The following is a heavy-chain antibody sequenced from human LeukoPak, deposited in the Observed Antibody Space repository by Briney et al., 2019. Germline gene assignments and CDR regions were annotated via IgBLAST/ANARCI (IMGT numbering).Heavy chain of an antibody. CDR2: ISSSSSAI. J-gene: IGHJ4*02. CDR3: ARGAWLSY. Sequence: GGSLRLSCAASGFTFSSHPMNWVRQAPGKGLEWVSFISSSSSAIYYADSVKGRFTISRDNAKNSLYLQMNTLRAEDTAVYYCARGAWLSYWGQGTLVTVSS. V-gene: IGHV3-48*01. CDR1: GFTFSSHP. D-gene: IGHD5-18*01.